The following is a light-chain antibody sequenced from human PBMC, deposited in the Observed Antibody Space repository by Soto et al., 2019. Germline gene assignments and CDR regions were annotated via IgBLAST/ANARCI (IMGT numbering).Light chain of an antibody. V-gene: IGKV3-15*01. CDR1: QSVARN. CDR3: QHFYSTPQT. Sequence: EKVMTQSPATLSVSLGERATLSCRASQSVARNLAWYQQKPGQAPRLLIYAASTRATGTPARFSGSGSGTDFTLTIAGLQAEDVATYYCQHFYSTPQTFGQGTKVEI. J-gene: IGKJ1*01. CDR2: AAS.